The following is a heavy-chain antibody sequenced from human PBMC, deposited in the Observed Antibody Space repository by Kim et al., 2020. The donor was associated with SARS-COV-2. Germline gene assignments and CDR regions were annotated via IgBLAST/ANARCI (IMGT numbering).Heavy chain of an antibody. CDR3: ATGKLAPRLQY. J-gene: IGHJ4*02. V-gene: IGHV4-34*01. Sequence: SETLSLTCAVYGGSFSDNYYNWIRQPPGKGLEWIGEIHRSGGPKYNPSLKSRVTISLDTSKNQFSLKLTSVTAADTALYYCATGKLAPRLQYWGQGALVT. CDR2: IHRSGGP. CDR1: GGSFSDNY. D-gene: IGHD6-6*01.